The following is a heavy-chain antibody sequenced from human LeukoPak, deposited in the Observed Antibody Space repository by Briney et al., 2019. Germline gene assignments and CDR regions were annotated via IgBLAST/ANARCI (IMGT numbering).Heavy chain of an antibody. CDR1: RFIFSTYW. V-gene: IGHV3-74*01. Sequence: GGSLRLSCAASRFIFSTYWMHWVRQAPGKGLVWVSRINSDGSRTNYADSVKGRFTISRDNAKNTLYLQMNSLRAEDTAIYYCARDVGEYQILGFDYGGQGTLATVS. D-gene: IGHD3-10*01. J-gene: IGHJ4*02. CDR3: ARDVGEYQILGFDY. CDR2: INSDGSRT.